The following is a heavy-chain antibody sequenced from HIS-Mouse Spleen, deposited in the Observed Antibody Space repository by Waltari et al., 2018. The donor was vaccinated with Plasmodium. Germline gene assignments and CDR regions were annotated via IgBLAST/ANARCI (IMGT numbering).Heavy chain of an antibody. D-gene: IGHD6-13*01. Sequence: EVQLVESGGGLVQPGGFTFSSYWMSGVRQAPGKGLGGVANRKQDGSEKKYVDSVKGRFTISRDKAKNSLYLQMNSLRAEDTAVYYCASSWYWYFDLWGRGTLVTVSS. V-gene: IGHV3-7*01. CDR2: RKQDGSEK. CDR3: ASSWYWYFDL. CDR1: FTFSSYW. J-gene: IGHJ2*01.